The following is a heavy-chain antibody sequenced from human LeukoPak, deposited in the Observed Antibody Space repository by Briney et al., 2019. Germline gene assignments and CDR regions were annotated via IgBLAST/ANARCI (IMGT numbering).Heavy chain of an antibody. CDR3: ARDRALYYYDSSGYYYDAFDI. CDR1: GGSFSGYY. J-gene: IGHJ3*02. CDR2: INHSGST. V-gene: IGHV4-34*01. Sequence: SETLSLTCAVYGGSFSGYYWSWIRQPPGKGLEWIGEINHSGSTNYNPSLKSRVTISVDTSKNQFSLKLSSVTAADTAVYYCARDRALYYYDSSGYYYDAFDIWGQGTMVTVSS. D-gene: IGHD3-22*01.